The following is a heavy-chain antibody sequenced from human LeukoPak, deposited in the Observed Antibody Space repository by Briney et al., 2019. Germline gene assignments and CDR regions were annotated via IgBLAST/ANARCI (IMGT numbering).Heavy chain of an antibody. D-gene: IGHD5-24*01. Sequence: SVKVSCKDTRGIFSSYAISWVRQAPGQGLEWMGRIIPIFGTANYAQKFQGRVTITTDESTSTAYMELSSLRSEDTAVYYCARHEIGDGYNYYFDYWGQGTLVTVSS. J-gene: IGHJ4*02. CDR2: IIPIFGTA. CDR3: ARHEIGDGYNYYFDY. CDR1: RGIFSSYA. V-gene: IGHV1-69*05.